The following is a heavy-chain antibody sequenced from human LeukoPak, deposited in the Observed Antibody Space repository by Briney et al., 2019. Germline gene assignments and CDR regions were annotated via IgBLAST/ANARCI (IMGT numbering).Heavy chain of an antibody. V-gene: IGHV4-4*07. CDR2: IYTSGST. CDR1: SGSISSYY. D-gene: IGHD5-24*01. J-gene: IGHJ3*02. Sequence: PSETLSLTCTVSSGSISSYYWSWIRQPAGEGLEWIGRIYTSGSTSYNPSLKSRVTMSVDPSKNQFSLKLSSVTAADTAVYYCARDREMATISAFDIWGQGTMVTVSS. CDR3: ARDREMATISAFDI.